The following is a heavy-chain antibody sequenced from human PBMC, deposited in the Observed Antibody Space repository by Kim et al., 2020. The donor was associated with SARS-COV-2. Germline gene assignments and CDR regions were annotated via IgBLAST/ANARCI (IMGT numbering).Heavy chain of an antibody. CDR2: ISYDGSNK. CDR1: GFTFSSYA. D-gene: IGHD3-9*01. Sequence: GGSLRLFCAASGFTFSSYAMHWVRQAPGKGLEWVAVISYDGSNKYYADSVKGRFTISRDNSKNTLYLQMNSLRAEDTAVYYCARELRYFDWLFHSDYYYGMDVWGQGTTVTVSS. V-gene: IGHV3-30*04. CDR3: ARELRYFDWLFHSDYYYGMDV. J-gene: IGHJ6*02.